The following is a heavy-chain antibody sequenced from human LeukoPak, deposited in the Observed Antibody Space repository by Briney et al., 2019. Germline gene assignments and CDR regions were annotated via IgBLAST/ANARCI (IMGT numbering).Heavy chain of an antibody. V-gene: IGHV4-59*01. CDR3: ARGGPNSSGWRIDY. CDR1: GGSISSYY. CDR2: IYHSVDT. Sequence: SETLSLTCTVSGGSISSYYWSWIRQPPWKGLEWIGYIYHSVDTKYNASLKSRVTISVDTSKSQFSLKLSSVTAADTAVYYCARGGPNSSGWRIDYWGQGTLVTVSS. D-gene: IGHD6-19*01. J-gene: IGHJ4*02.